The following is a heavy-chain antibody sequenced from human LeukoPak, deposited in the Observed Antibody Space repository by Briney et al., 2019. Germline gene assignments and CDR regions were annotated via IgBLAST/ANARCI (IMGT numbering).Heavy chain of an antibody. V-gene: IGHV3-23*01. J-gene: IGHJ4*02. Sequence: GGSLRLSCAASRFTFSSYGLSWVRQARGKGLEWVSDISGSGAKTYYADSVKGRFTISRDNSKNTLYLQVNSLRAEDTAVYYCAKDGGSYQCDYWGQGTLVTVSS. CDR1: RFTFSSYG. CDR3: AKDGGSYQCDY. CDR2: ISGSGAKT. D-gene: IGHD1-26*01.